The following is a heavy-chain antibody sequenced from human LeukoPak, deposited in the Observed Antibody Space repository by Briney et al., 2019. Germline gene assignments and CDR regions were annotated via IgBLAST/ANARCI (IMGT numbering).Heavy chain of an antibody. Sequence: SQTLSLTCTVSGGSISSGSYYWSWIRQPAGKGLEWIGRIYTSGSTNYNPSLKSRVTISVDTSKNQFSLKLSSVTAADTAVYYCATQHYYGSGNWFDPWGQGTLVTVSS. J-gene: IGHJ5*02. V-gene: IGHV4-61*02. D-gene: IGHD3-10*01. CDR2: IYTSGST. CDR1: GGSISSGSYY. CDR3: ATQHYYGSGNWFDP.